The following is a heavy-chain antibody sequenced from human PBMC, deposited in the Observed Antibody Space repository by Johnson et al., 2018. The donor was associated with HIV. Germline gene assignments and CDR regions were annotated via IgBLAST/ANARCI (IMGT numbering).Heavy chain of an antibody. J-gene: IGHJ3*02. Sequence: VQLVESGGGLVQPGGSLRLSCAASGFTVSSNYMSWVRQAPGKGLEWVSVIYSGGSTYSADSMKGRFTISRDNSKNTLYLQMNSLRAEDTALYYCAKGIASRPPGDAFDIWGQGTMVTVSS. D-gene: IGHD6-6*01. CDR1: GFTVSSNY. CDR2: IYSGGST. V-gene: IGHV3-66*02. CDR3: AKGIASRPPGDAFDI.